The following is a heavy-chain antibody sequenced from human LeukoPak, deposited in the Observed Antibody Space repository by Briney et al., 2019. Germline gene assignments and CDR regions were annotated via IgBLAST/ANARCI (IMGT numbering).Heavy chain of an antibody. CDR3: ARGDSSGYYSYGMDV. D-gene: IGHD3-22*01. J-gene: IGHJ6*02. Sequence: GGSLRLSCAASGFTFNTYAMNCVRQAPGKGLEWVSSISSSSSYIYYADSVKGRFTISRDNAKNSLYLQMNSLRAEDTAVYYCARGDSSGYYSYGMDVWGQGTTVTVSS. V-gene: IGHV3-21*01. CDR2: ISSSSSYI. CDR1: GFTFNTYA.